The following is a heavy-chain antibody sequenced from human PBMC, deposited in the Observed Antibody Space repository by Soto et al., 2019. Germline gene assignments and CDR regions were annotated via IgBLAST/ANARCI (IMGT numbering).Heavy chain of an antibody. D-gene: IGHD1-26*01. CDR1: GFTFSSYG. V-gene: IGHV3-30*18. CDR3: AKNQGVELVPLATVDWFDP. CDR2: ISYDGSNK. J-gene: IGHJ5*02. Sequence: GGSLRLSCAASGFTFSSYGMHWVRQAPGKGLEWVAVISYDGSNKYYADSVKGRFTISRDNSKNTLYLQMSSLRAGDTAVYHCAKNQGVELVPLATVDWFDPWGQGSVVTVSS.